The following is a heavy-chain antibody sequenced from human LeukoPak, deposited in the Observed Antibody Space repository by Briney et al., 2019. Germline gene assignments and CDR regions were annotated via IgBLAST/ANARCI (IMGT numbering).Heavy chain of an antibody. CDR2: ISDSGSPI. J-gene: IGHJ3*01. CDR1: GFTFSSHE. CDR3: ARQTLGATAYSAFDF. V-gene: IGHV3-48*03. Sequence: TGGSLRLSCAASGFTFSSHEMNWVRQAPGKGLEWVSYISDSGSPIYYADSVKGRFTVSRDNAKNSLYLQMNSLRAEDPALYYCARQTLGATAYSAFDFWGQGTLVTVSS. D-gene: IGHD3-16*01.